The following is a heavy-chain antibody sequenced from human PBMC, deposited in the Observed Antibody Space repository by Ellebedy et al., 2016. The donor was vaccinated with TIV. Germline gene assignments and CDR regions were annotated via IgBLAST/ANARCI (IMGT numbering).Heavy chain of an antibody. D-gene: IGHD3-9*01. CDR1: GYTFTSNV. CDR3: ARGRPTGYSNWFDP. V-gene: IGHV1-3*01. Sequence: AASVKVSCKASGYTFTSNVIHWVRQAPGQRLEWMGWINGANGNTKYSQKFQGRITITRDTSASTAYMALSSLRSEDTAVYYCARGRPTGYSNWFDPWGQGTLVTVSS. CDR2: INGANGNT. J-gene: IGHJ5*02.